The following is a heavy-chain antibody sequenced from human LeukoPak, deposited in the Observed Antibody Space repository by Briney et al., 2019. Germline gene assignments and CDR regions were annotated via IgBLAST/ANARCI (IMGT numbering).Heavy chain of an antibody. CDR2: IIPIFGTA. Sequence: SVKVSCKASGGTFSSYAISWVRQAPGQGLEWMGGIIPIFGTANYAQKFQGRVTITTDESTSTAYMELSSLRSKDTAVYYCARSPSGAYYYDFWGQGTLVTVSS. V-gene: IGHV1-69*05. D-gene: IGHD3-10*01. CDR3: ARSPSGAYYYDF. J-gene: IGHJ4*02. CDR1: GGTFSSYA.